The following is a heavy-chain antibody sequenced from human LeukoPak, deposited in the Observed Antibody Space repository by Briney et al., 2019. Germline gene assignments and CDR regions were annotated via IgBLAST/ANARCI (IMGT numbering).Heavy chain of an antibody. CDR2: IRSKANSYAT. V-gene: IGHV3-73*01. Sequence: GGSLRLSCAASGFTFSGSAMHWVRQASGKGLEGVGRIRSKANSYATAYAASVKGRFTISRDDSKNTAYLQMNSLKTEDTAVYYCNYYDSSGYSDYWGQGTLVTVSS. D-gene: IGHD3-22*01. J-gene: IGHJ4*02. CDR3: NYYDSSGYSDY. CDR1: GFTFSGSA.